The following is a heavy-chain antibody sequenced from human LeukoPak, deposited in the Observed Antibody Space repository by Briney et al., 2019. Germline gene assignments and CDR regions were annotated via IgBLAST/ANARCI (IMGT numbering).Heavy chain of an antibody. V-gene: IGHV3-23*01. Sequence: PGGSLRLSCAASGFTFSSYAMSWVRQAPGKGLEWVSAISGSGSSTYYADSVKGRFTISRDNSKNTLYLQMNSLRAEDTAVYYCAKGGYSSSWPLSTYYFDYWGQGTLVTVSS. CDR1: GFTFSSYA. J-gene: IGHJ4*02. CDR3: AKGGYSSSWPLSTYYFDY. CDR2: ISGSGSST. D-gene: IGHD6-13*01.